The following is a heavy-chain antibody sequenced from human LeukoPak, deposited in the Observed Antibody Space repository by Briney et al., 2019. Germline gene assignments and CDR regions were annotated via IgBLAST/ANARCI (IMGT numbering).Heavy chain of an antibody. Sequence: HAGGSLRLSCAASGFTFSSYEMNWVRQAPGKGLEWVSYISSSGSTIYYADSVKGRFTISRDNAKNTLYLQMNSLRAEDTAVYYCAKDTVKVTTIRRVPHYMDVWGKGTTVTISS. V-gene: IGHV3-48*03. D-gene: IGHD5-12*01. CDR2: ISSSGSTI. CDR1: GFTFSSYE. J-gene: IGHJ6*03. CDR3: AKDTVKVTTIRRVPHYMDV.